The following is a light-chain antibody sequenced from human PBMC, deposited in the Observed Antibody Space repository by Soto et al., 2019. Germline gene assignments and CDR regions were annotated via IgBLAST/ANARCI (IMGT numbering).Light chain of an antibody. J-gene: IGKJ2*01. CDR2: GAS. CDR3: QQYNNWRST. Sequence: EIVMTQSPATLSVSPGERATLSCRASQSVSSNLAWYQQKPGQAPRLLIYGASTRATGIPARFSGSGSGTDFPLTISRLQSEDFAVYYCQQYNNWRSTFGQGTKLEIK. V-gene: IGKV3-15*01. CDR1: QSVSSN.